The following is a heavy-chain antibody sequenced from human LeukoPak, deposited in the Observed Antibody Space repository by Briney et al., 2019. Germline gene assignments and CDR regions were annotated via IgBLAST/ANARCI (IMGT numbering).Heavy chain of an antibody. J-gene: IGHJ2*01. D-gene: IGHD7-27*01. Sequence: SETLSLTCTVSGGSISSGGYYWSWIRQHPGKGLEWIGYIYYSGSTNYNPSLKSRVTISVDTSKNQFSLKLSSVTAADTAVYYCARGLTGDRYPGGYFDLWGRGTLVTVSS. CDR1: GGSISSGGYY. V-gene: IGHV4-61*08. CDR3: ARGLTGDRYPGGYFDL. CDR2: IYYSGST.